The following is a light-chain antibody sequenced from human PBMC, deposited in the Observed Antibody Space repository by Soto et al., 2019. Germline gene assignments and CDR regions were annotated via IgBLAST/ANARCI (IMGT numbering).Light chain of an antibody. V-gene: IGKV1-5*03. J-gene: IGKJ1*01. CDR3: QHYNSYSEA. Sequence: DIQMPQSPSTLSASVGARATITCRASQNINTWLSWHQQKPGKATKLLIYAASTLQSGVPLRFSGSGSGTEFTLTISSLQPDEFATYYCQHYNSYSEAFGQGTKVDIK. CDR1: QNINTW. CDR2: AAS.